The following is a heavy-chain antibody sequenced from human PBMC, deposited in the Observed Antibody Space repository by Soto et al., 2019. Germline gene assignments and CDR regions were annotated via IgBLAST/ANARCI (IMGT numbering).Heavy chain of an antibody. V-gene: IGHV3-30-3*01. CDR1: GFTFSSYA. Sequence: GGSLRLSCAASGFTFSSYAMHWVRQAPGKGLEWVAVISYDGSNKYYADSVKGRFTISRDNSKNTLYLQMNSLRAEDTAVYYCARAPGSYYGSEYFQHWGQGTLVTVSS. J-gene: IGHJ1*01. D-gene: IGHD1-26*01. CDR3: ARAPGSYYGSEYFQH. CDR2: ISYDGSNK.